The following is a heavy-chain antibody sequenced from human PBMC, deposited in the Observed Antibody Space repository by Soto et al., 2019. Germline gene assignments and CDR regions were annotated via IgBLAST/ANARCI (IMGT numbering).Heavy chain of an antibody. CDR1: GFTFSDHY. CDR3: ARDGGSHYEH. CDR2: TRNKANSYTT. Sequence: EVQLVESGGGLVQPGGSLRLSCAASGFTFSDHYMDWVRQAPGKGLEWVGRTRNKANSYTTEYAASVKGRFTISRDDSKNSLYLHMNSLKTEDTAVYYCARDGGSHYEHWGQGTLVTVSS. V-gene: IGHV3-72*01. J-gene: IGHJ1*01. D-gene: IGHD1-26*01.